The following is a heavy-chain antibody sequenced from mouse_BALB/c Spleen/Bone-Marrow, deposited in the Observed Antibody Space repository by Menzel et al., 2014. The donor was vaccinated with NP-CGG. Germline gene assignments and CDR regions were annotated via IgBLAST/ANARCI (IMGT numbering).Heavy chain of an antibody. J-gene: IGHJ4*01. Sequence: VQLQESGPGLVSPSQRLSITCTVSGFSLTGYGVNWVRQPPGKGLEWLGMIWGDGSTDYNSALKSRLSISKDNSKSQVFLKMNSLQTDDTARYYCARELGHYAMDYWGQGTSVTVSS. CDR1: GFSLTGYG. V-gene: IGHV2-6-7*01. D-gene: IGHD4-1*01. CDR2: IWGDGST. CDR3: ARELGHYAMDY.